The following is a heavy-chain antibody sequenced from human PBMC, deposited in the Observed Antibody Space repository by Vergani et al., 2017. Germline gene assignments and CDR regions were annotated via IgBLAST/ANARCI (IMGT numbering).Heavy chain of an antibody. CDR2: ISGSGGST. CDR1: GFTFNHYA. J-gene: IGHJ6*02. D-gene: IGHD5-12*01. V-gene: IGHV3-23*01. Sequence: EVQLLESGGDLVQPGGSLRLSCAASGFTFNHYAMNWVRQAPGKGLEWVSGISGSGGSTYYAGSVKGRFTISRDSSKTTLYLQMNSLSAGDTAVYYCAKANPRNSGYDYLDYYHAMDVWGQGTTVTVSS. CDR3: AKANPRNSGYDYLDYYHAMDV.